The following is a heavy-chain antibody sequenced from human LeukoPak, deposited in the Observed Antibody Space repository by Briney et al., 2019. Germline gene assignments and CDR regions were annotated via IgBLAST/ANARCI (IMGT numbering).Heavy chain of an antibody. CDR1: GYSISSGDY. V-gene: IGHV4-38-2*02. CDR3: ARDRVRDYFDS. J-gene: IGHJ4*02. CDR2: IYHSGRT. Sequence: SETLSLTCTVSGYSISSGDYWGWIRQPPGKGLEWIGSIYHSGRTYYNPSLKSRVTISVDTSKNQVSLILTSVTAADTAVYYCARDRVRDYFDSWGQGTLVTVSS.